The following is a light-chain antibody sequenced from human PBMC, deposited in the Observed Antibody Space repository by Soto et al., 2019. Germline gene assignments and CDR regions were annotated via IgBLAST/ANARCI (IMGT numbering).Light chain of an antibody. J-gene: IGKJ4*01. CDR3: HQYNTWPLT. V-gene: IGKV3-15*01. CDR1: QTVLSK. CDR2: GAS. Sequence: ETVMTQYPATLSVSPGERATLSCRASQTVLSKLAWYQQKPGQAPRLLIYGASIRATGIPARFSGSGYGTEFTLTISSLQSEDFAIYYCHQYNTWPLTFGGGTKVDIK.